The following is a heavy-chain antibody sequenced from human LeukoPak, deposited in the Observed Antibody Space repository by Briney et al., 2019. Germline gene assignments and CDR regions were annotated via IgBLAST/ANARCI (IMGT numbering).Heavy chain of an antibody. V-gene: IGHV1-2*02. CDR2: INPNSGDT. Sequence: ASVKVSCKASGYTFTGYYMHWVRQAPGQGLEWMGWINPNSGDTNYAQKLQGRVTMTTDTSTSTAYMELRSLRSDDTAVYYCARDRGNWFDPWGQGTLVTVSS. J-gene: IGHJ5*02. CDR1: GYTFTGYY. CDR3: ARDRGNWFDP.